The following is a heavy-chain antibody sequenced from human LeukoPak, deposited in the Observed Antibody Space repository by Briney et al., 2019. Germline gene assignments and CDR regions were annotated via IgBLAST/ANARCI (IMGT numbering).Heavy chain of an antibody. J-gene: IGHJ4*02. CDR2: ISGDGART. Sequence: GGSLRLSCAASGFSFNNYVMSWVRQAPGKGLEWVSAISGDGARTYYAYSVKGRFTISRDNSKNTLDLQMNSLRAEDTAIYYCAKTVVVITFRFDSWGQGSLVTVSS. D-gene: IGHD2-21*01. V-gene: IGHV3-23*01. CDR1: GFSFNNYV. CDR3: AKTVVVITFRFDS.